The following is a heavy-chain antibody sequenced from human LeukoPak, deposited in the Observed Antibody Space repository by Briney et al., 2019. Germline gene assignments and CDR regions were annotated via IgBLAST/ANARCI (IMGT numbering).Heavy chain of an antibody. D-gene: IGHD5-18*01. CDR3: ARGAWIQLWFERGLGFDP. Sequence: ASVKVSCKASGYTFTSYDINGVGQAGGQGGEGMGWMNPNSGNTGYAQKFQGRVTMTKNTSISTAYMELSSLRSEDTAVYYCARGAWIQLWFERGLGFDPWGQGTLVIVSS. CDR2: MNPNSGNT. CDR1: GYTFTSYD. V-gene: IGHV1-8*01. J-gene: IGHJ5*02.